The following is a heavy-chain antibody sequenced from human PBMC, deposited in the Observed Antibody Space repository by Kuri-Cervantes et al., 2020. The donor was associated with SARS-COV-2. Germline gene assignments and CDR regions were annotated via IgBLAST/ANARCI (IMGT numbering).Heavy chain of an antibody. Sequence: GGSLRLSCAAPGFTFSSYWMSWVRQAPGKGLEWVANIKQDGSEKYYVDSVKGRFTISRDNAKNSLYLQMNSLRAEDTAVYYCARGRGDTAVDYWGQGTLVTVSS. CDR2: IKQDGSEK. D-gene: IGHD5-18*01. CDR1: GFTFSSYW. J-gene: IGHJ4*02. V-gene: IGHV3-7*01. CDR3: ARGRGDTAVDY.